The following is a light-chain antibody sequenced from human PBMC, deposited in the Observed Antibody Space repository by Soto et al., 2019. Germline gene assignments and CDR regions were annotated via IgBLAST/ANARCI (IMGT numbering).Light chain of an antibody. CDR1: SSDVGGYNY. J-gene: IGLJ2*01. CDR2: DVN. V-gene: IGLV2-14*01. CDR3: SSYTSSISHVV. Sequence: QSVLTQPASVSGSPGQSITISCTGTSSDVGGYNYVSWYQQHPGKAPKLMIYDVNNRPSGVSNRFSGSKSGNTASLAISGLQAEDEADYYCSSYTSSISHVVFGGGTKLTFL.